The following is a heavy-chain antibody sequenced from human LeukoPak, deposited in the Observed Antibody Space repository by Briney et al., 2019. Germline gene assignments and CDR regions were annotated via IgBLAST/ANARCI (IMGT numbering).Heavy chain of an antibody. J-gene: IGHJ6*03. D-gene: IGHD1-7*01. CDR1: GGSISSGDYY. CDR2: IYYSGST. Sequence: SQTLSLTCTVSGGSISSGDYYWSWIRQPPGKGLEWIGYIYYSGSTYYNPSLKSRVTISVDTSKNQFPLKLSSVTAADTAVYYCAREVVTGTTAYYYYMDVWGKGTTVTVSS. CDR3: AREVVTGTTAYYYYMDV. V-gene: IGHV4-30-4*08.